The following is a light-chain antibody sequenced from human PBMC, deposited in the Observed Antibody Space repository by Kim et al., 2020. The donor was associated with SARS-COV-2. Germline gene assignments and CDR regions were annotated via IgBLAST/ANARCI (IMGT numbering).Light chain of an antibody. J-gene: IGLJ2*01. Sequence: APGKTARITCGGNNIGSKSVHWYQQKPGQAPVLVIYYETDRPSGIPERFSGSNSGNTATLTISRVEAGDEADYYCQVWDTSSDNVVFGGGTQLTVL. V-gene: IGLV3-21*04. CDR2: YET. CDR1: NIGSKS. CDR3: QVWDTSSDNVV.